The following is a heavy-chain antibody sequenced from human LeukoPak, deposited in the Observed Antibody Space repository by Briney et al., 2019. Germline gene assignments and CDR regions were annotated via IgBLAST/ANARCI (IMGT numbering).Heavy chain of an antibody. Sequence: GGSLRLSCVGSGLTFSNHAWHWVRQVPGKGLEWVAVILYDGRSKYYADSVKGRFTISRDNSKYTLYLQMNSLRVEDTAVYYCARAQYYDSTTAGGMDVWGQGTTVTVSS. V-gene: IGHV3-30*04. CDR2: ILYDGRSK. J-gene: IGHJ6*02. CDR1: GLTFSNHA. CDR3: ARAQYYDSTTAGGMDV. D-gene: IGHD3-22*01.